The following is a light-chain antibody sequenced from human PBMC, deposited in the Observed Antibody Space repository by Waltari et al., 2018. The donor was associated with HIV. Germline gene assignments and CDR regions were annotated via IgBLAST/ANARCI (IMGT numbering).Light chain of an antibody. CDR3: QSYDISLSASVV. J-gene: IGLJ2*01. CDR1: SSTIGADYD. CDR2: GNK. Sequence: QPPSVSGAPGQRVTISCTGSSSTIGADYDVHWYQQIPGTAPKLLISGNKNRPSGVPDRFSASKSGTSASLTISGLQAEDEADYFCQSYDISLSASVVFGGGTRLTVL. V-gene: IGLV1-40*01.